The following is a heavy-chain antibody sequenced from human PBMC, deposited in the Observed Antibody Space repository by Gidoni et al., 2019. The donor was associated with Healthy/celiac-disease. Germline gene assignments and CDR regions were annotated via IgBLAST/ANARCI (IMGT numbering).Heavy chain of an antibody. CDR2: IYYSWST. CDR3: ARWGIAAAGTDNWFDP. J-gene: IGHJ5*02. V-gene: IGHV4-39*01. CDR1: GGSISSSSYD. D-gene: IGHD6-13*01. Sequence: QLQLQESGPGLVKPSEPLSLTCTVSGGSISSSSYDWGWIRQPPGKGLEWIGGIYYSWSTYYNPSLKSRVTISVDTSKNQFSLKLSSVTAADTAVYYCARWGIAAAGTDNWFDPWGQGTLVTVSS.